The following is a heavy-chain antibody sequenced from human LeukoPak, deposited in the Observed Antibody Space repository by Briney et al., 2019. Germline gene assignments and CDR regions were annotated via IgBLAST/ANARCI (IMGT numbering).Heavy chain of an antibody. Sequence: SETLSLTCGVSGGSVSSSRHYWTWIRQPPGEGLEYIGYIFYSGSTNYNPSLKGRVTISVEKSRNQFSLKLNSVTAADTAVYYCARLGSSFNWFDPWGQGTLVTVSS. V-gene: IGHV4-61*05. CDR3: ARLGSSFNWFDP. D-gene: IGHD6-6*01. J-gene: IGHJ5*02. CDR2: IFYSGST. CDR1: GGSVSSSRHY.